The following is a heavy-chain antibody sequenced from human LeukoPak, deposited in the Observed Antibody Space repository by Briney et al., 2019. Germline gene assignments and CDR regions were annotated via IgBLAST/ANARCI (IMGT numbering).Heavy chain of an antibody. CDR2: FDPEDGET. J-gene: IGHJ6*02. Sequence: ASVKVSCKVSGYTLTELSMHWVRQAPAKGLEWMGVFDPEDGETIYAQKFQGRVTMTEDTSTDTAYMELSSLRSEDTAVYYCATDYDPLYGMDVWGQGTTVTVSS. V-gene: IGHV1-24*01. D-gene: IGHD3-3*01. CDR3: ATDYDPLYGMDV. CDR1: GYTLTELS.